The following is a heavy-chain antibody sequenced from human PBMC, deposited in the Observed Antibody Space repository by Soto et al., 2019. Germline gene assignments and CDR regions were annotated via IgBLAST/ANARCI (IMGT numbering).Heavy chain of an antibody. Sequence: GGSLRLSCAASGFTFSSYAMSWVRQAPGKGLEWVSAISGSGGSTYYADSVKGRFTISRDNSKNTLYLQMNSLRAEDTAVYYCAKDFSGITIFGVVPNFDYWGQGTLVTVSS. CDR2: ISGSGGST. V-gene: IGHV3-23*01. CDR1: GFTFSSYA. CDR3: AKDFSGITIFGVVPNFDY. J-gene: IGHJ4*02. D-gene: IGHD3-3*01.